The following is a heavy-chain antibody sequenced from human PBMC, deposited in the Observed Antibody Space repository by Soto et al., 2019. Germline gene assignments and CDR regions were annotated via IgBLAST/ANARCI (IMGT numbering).Heavy chain of an antibody. J-gene: IGHJ4*02. CDR2: ISYDGSNK. D-gene: IGHD2-8*01. CDR3: AKNGLDNSPSAIDS. V-gene: IGHV3-30*18. Sequence: PGGSLRLSCAASGFTFSSYGMHWVRQAPGKGLEWVAVISYDGSNKYYADSVKGRFTISRDNSKNMVFLQMNSLRAEDTALYYCAKNGLDNSPSAIDSWGPGTLVTVSS. CDR1: GFTFSSYG.